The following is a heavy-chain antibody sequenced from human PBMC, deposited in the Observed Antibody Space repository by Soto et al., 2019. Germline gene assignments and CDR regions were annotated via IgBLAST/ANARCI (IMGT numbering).Heavy chain of an antibody. CDR2: ISFEGSNN. CDR3: AKGEHYYYGMDV. D-gene: IGHD1-1*01. J-gene: IGHJ6*02. CDR1: GFTFSNYD. V-gene: IGHV3-30*18. Sequence: GGSLRLSCAASGFTFSNYDMHWVRQAPGKGLEWVAVISFEGSNNYYADSVKGRFTISRDNSKNTLYLQMNSLRAEDTAVYYCAKGEHYYYGMDVWGQGTTVTVSS.